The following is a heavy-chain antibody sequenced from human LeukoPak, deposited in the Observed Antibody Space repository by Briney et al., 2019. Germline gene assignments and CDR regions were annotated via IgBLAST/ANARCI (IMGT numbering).Heavy chain of an antibody. Sequence: SETLSLTCAVYGGSFSGYYWSWIRQPPGKGLEWIGEINHSGSTNYNPSLKSRVTISVDRSKNQFSLKLSSVTAADTAVYYCARIREEQQLVLNVDYWGQGTLVTVSS. J-gene: IGHJ4*02. CDR1: GGSFSGYY. CDR3: ARIREEQQLVLNVDY. CDR2: INHSGST. V-gene: IGHV4-34*01. D-gene: IGHD6-13*01.